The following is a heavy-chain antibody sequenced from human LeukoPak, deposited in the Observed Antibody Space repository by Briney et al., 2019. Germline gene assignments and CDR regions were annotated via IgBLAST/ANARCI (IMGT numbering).Heavy chain of an antibody. V-gene: IGHV3-48*01. D-gene: IGHD2-15*01. CDR2: IISGSNTI. CDR3: ARAFAPGYCSGSSCPYDY. CDR1: GFTFSSYS. Sequence: GGFLRLSCAASGFTFSSYSMNWVRQAPGKGLEWVSYIISGSNTIYYSDSVKGRFTVSRDNAKNSLYLQMNSLRAEDTAVYYCARAFAPGYCSGSSCPYDYWGQGTLVIVSS. J-gene: IGHJ4*02.